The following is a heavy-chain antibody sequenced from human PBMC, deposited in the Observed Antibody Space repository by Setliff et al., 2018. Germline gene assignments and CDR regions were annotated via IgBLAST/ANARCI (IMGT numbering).Heavy chain of an antibody. CDR3: ARDPWQWLTTFTSAEYFQH. D-gene: IGHD6-19*01. V-gene: IGHV1-18*01. J-gene: IGHJ1*01. CDR2: ISAYNGNT. Sequence: ASVKVSCKASGYTFISYGISWVRQAPGQGLEWMGWISAYNGNTNYAQKLQGRVTMTTDTSTSTAYMELRSLRSEDTAVYYCARDPWQWLTTFTSAEYFQHWGQGTLVTVSS. CDR1: GYTFISYG.